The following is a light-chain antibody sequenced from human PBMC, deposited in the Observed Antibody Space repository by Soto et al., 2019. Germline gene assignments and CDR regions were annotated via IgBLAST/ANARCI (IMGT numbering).Light chain of an antibody. Sequence: ETVLTQSPGTLSLSPGERATFSCRASQSVSSSYLAWYQQKPGQAPRLLIYGASSRATGIPDRFSGSGSGRDFTLTISRLEPEDFAVYYCQQYGSFPRSFGPGTNVDIK. CDR3: QQYGSFPRS. V-gene: IGKV3-20*01. CDR2: GAS. J-gene: IGKJ3*01. CDR1: QSVSSSY.